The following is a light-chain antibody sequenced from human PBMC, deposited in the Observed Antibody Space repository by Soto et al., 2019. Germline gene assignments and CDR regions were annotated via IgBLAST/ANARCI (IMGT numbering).Light chain of an antibody. CDR2: GAS. J-gene: IGKJ1*01. Sequence: EIVMTQSPATLSVSPGERVTLSCRASQSVSSNLAWYQQKPGQAPRLLIYGASTRATGIPARFSGNGSGTEFTLTISSLQSEDFAVYYCQQCNNWPLTFGQGTKVEIK. CDR3: QQCNNWPLT. CDR1: QSVSSN. V-gene: IGKV3-15*01.